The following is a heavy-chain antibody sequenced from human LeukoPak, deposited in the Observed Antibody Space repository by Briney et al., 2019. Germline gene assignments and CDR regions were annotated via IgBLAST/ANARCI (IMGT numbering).Heavy chain of an antibody. Sequence: PSQTLSLTCTVSGGSISSGSYYWSWIRQPAGKGLEWIGRIYTSGSTNYNPSLKSRVTISVDTSKNQFSLKLSSVTAADTAVYYCARARDGYNYGWFDPWGQGTLVTVSS. CDR3: ARARDGYNYGWFDP. CDR1: GGSISSGSYY. CDR2: IYTSGST. V-gene: IGHV4-61*02. J-gene: IGHJ5*02. D-gene: IGHD5-24*01.